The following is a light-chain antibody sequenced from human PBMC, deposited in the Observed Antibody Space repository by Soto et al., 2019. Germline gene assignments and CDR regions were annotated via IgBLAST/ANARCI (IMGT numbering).Light chain of an antibody. J-gene: IGKJ4*01. Sequence: ENVLTQSPGTLSLSPGERATLSCRASQSVGRNFLAWFQQKPGQAPRLLIYDASTRATGIPERFSGSGSGTDFTLTISRLEPADFAVYYCQQSATSPLTFGGGTKVDIK. CDR2: DAS. V-gene: IGKV3-20*01. CDR3: QQSATSPLT. CDR1: QSVGRNF.